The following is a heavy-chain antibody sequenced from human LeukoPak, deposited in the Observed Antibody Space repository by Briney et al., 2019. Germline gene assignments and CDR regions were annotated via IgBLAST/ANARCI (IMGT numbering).Heavy chain of an antibody. Sequence: GGSLRLSCAASGFTFRSYGMSWVRQAPGKGLEWVSVISATGGRTYYADSVKGRFTISRDDSKNTLSLQMNSLRVDDTAVYYCARGVWPDYWGQGTRVAVSS. CDR3: ARGVWPDY. D-gene: IGHD5/OR15-5a*01. V-gene: IGHV3-23*01. CDR2: ISATGGRT. CDR1: GFTFRSYG. J-gene: IGHJ4*02.